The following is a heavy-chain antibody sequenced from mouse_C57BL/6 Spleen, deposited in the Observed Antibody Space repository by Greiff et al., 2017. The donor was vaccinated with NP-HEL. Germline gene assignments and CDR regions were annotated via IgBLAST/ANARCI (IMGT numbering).Heavy chain of an antibody. J-gene: IGHJ4*01. CDR2: ISSGGDYI. Sequence: EVMLVESGEGLVKPGGSLKLSCAASGFTFSSYAMSWVRQTPEKRLEWVAYISSGGDYIYYADTVKGRFTISRDNARNTLYLQMSSLKSEDTAMYYCTRASVWGAMDYWGQGTSVTVSS. CDR3: TRASVWGAMDY. V-gene: IGHV5-9-1*02. CDR1: GFTFSSYA.